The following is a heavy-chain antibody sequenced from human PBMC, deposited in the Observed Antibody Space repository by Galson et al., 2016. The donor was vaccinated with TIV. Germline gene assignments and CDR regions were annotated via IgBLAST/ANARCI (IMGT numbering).Heavy chain of an antibody. Sequence: ETLSLTCTVSGGSISSHYWSWIRQPPGKGLEWIGYIYYSGSTNYNPSLKSRVTISVDTSKNQFSLKLSSVTAADTAVYYCARGYFWSCSILTYYFDYWGQGTLVTVSS. V-gene: IGHV4-59*11. CDR2: IYYSGST. J-gene: IGHJ4*02. D-gene: IGHD3-3*01. CDR3: ARGYFWSCSILTYYFDY. CDR1: GGSISSHY.